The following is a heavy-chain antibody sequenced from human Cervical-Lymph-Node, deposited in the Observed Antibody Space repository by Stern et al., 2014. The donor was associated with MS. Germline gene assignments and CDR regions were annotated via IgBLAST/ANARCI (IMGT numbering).Heavy chain of an antibody. CDR3: ARQLGHSNFLHY. Sequence: EVQLVQSGAGVKRPGQSLQISCRASGYSFTNYWVAWVRQKPGKCLEWMGIIHPGDSEVRYSPSFQGRVTMSVDRSINTAYLQWSSLQPSDTAMYYCARQLGHSNFLHYWGQGVLVTVSS. CDR1: GYSFTNYW. D-gene: IGHD4-11*01. V-gene: IGHV5-51*01. J-gene: IGHJ4*02. CDR2: IHPGDSEV.